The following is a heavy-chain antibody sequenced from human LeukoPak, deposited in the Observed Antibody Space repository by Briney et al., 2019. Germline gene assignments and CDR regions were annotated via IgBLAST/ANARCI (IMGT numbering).Heavy chain of an antibody. CDR1: GFTFSSYS. D-gene: IGHD3-9*01. CDR2: ISSSSSYI. CDR3: ARGRDYDILTGYYKDRGMWDTDY. J-gene: IGHJ4*02. V-gene: IGHV3-21*01. Sequence: GGSLRLSCAASGFTFSSYSMNWVRQAPGKGLEWVSSISSSSSYIYYADSVKGRFTISRDNAKNSLYLQMNSLRAEDTAVYYCARGRDYDILTGYYKDRGMWDTDYWGQGTLVTVSS.